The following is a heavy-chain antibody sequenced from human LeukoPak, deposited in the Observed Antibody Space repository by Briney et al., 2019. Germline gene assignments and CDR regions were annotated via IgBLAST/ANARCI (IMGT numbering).Heavy chain of an antibody. Sequence: SETLSLTCAVYGGSFSGYYWSWIRHPPGKGLEWIGEINHSGSTNYNPSLKSRVTISVDTSKNQFSLKLSSVTAADTAVYYCARSRSFDTIDYWGQGTLVTVSS. J-gene: IGHJ4*02. CDR1: GGSFSGYY. CDR2: INHSGST. D-gene: IGHD3-22*01. V-gene: IGHV4-34*01. CDR3: ARSRSFDTIDY.